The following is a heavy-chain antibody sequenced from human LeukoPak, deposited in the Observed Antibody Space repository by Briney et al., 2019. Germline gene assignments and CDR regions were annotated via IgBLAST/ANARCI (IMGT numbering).Heavy chain of an antibody. Sequence: SSQTLSLTCTVSGGSISSGDYYWSWIRQPPGKGLEWIGYIYYSGSTYYNPSLKSRVTISVDTSKNQFSLKLSSVTAADTAVYYCARSTRRYYYDSRSYLYHFDYWGQGTLVTVSS. CDR2: IYYSGST. J-gene: IGHJ4*02. V-gene: IGHV4-30-4*01. D-gene: IGHD3-22*01. CDR1: GGSISSGDYY. CDR3: ARSTRRYYYDSRSYLYHFDY.